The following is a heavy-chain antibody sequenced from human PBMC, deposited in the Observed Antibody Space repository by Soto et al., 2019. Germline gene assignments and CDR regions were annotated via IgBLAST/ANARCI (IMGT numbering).Heavy chain of an antibody. J-gene: IGHJ4*02. Sequence: SETLSLTCAVYGGSFSGYYWSWIRQPPGKGLEWIGEINHSGSTNYNPSLKSRVTISVDTSKNQFSLKLSSVTAADTAVYYCARRGGYGDYVLDYWGQGTLVTVSS. D-gene: IGHD4-17*01. CDR1: GGSFSGYY. CDR3: ARRGGYGDYVLDY. V-gene: IGHV4-34*01. CDR2: INHSGST.